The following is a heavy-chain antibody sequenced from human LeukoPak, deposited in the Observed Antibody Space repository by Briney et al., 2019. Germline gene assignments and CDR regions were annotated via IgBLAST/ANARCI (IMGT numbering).Heavy chain of an antibody. CDR2: ISAYNGNT. V-gene: IGHV1-18*01. J-gene: IGHJ4*02. CDR1: GYTFTSYG. Sequence: ASVKVSCKASGYTFTSYGISWVRQAPGQGLEWMGWISAYNGNTNYAQRLQGRVTMTTDTSTSTAYMELRSLRSDDTAVYYCASVYYDSSGHQAIDYWGQGTLVTVSS. D-gene: IGHD3-22*01. CDR3: ASVYYDSSGHQAIDY.